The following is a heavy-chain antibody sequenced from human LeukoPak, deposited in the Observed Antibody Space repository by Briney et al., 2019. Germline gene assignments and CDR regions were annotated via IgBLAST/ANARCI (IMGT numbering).Heavy chain of an antibody. J-gene: IGHJ4*02. D-gene: IGHD4-17*01. CDR3: ARGTDLNFDY. CDR1: GGAISSYY. Sequence: SETLSLTCTVAGGAISSYYWSWIRQPPGKGLEWIGYIYYSGSTNYNPSLKSRVTILVDTSKNQFSLKLSSVTAADTAVYYCARGTDLNFDYWGQGTLVTVSS. CDR2: IYYSGST. V-gene: IGHV4-59*01.